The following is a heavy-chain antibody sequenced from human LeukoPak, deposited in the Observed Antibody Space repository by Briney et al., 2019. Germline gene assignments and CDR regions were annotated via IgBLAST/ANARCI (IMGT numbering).Heavy chain of an antibody. J-gene: IGHJ6*03. Sequence: PSETLSLTCAVYGGSFSGYYWSWIRQPPGKGLEWIGEINHSGSTNYNPSLMSRVTISVDTSKNQFSLKLSSVTAADTAVYYCARGLRGYAKYYYMDVWGKGTTVTVSS. CDR1: GGSFSGYY. V-gene: IGHV4-34*01. CDR3: ARGLRGYAKYYYMDV. D-gene: IGHD5-12*01. CDR2: INHSGST.